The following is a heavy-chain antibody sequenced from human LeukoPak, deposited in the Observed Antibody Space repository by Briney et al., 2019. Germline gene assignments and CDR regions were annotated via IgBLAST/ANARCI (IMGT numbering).Heavy chain of an antibody. CDR1: GYTLTELS. V-gene: IGHV1-24*01. CDR3: ATWSTVAGTGEFDY. Sequence: ASVTVSCKVSGYTLTELSMHWVRQAPGKGREGMGGFDPEDGETIYAQKFQRRVTMTEDTSTDTAYMELSSLRSEDTAVYYCATWSTVAGTGEFDYWGQGTLVTVSS. J-gene: IGHJ4*02. CDR2: FDPEDGET. D-gene: IGHD6-19*01.